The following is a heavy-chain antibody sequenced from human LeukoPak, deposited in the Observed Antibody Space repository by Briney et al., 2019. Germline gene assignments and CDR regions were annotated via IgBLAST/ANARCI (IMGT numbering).Heavy chain of an antibody. D-gene: IGHD3-10*01. V-gene: IGHV1-18*01. CDR2: ISAYNGNT. CDR1: GYTFTSYG. Sequence: GASVKVSCKASGYTFTSYGISWVRQAPGQGLEWMGWISAYNGNTNYAQKLQGRVTMTTDTSTSTAYMELRSLGSDDTAVYYCARDRGARITFHWFDSWGQGTLVTVSS. J-gene: IGHJ5*01. CDR3: ARDRGARITFHWFDS.